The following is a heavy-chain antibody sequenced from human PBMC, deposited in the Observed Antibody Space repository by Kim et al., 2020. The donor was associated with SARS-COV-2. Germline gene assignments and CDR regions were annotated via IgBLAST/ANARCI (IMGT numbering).Heavy chain of an antibody. D-gene: IGHD5-12*01. Sequence: GGSLRLSCAASGFTFSSYGMHWVRQAPGKGLEWVAVISYDGSNKYYADSVKGRFTISRDNSKNTLYLQMNSLRAEDTAVYYCAKDGYSGYDVLYYYYYYGMDVWGQGTTVSVSS. CDR3: AKDGYSGYDVLYYYYYYGMDV. CDR1: GFTFSSYG. CDR2: ISYDGSNK. V-gene: IGHV3-30*18. J-gene: IGHJ6*02.